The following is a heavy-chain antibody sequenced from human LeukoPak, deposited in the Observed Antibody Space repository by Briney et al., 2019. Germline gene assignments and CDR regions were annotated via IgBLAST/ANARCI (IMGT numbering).Heavy chain of an antibody. CDR3: AISVGIAAAGAFDY. Sequence: GASVKVSCKASGYTFTYRYLHWVRQAPGQALEWMGWITPFNGNTNYAQKFQDRVTITRDRSMSTAYMELSSLRSEDTAMYYCAISVGIAAAGAFDYWGQGTLVTVSS. CDR2: ITPFNGNT. CDR1: GYTFTYRY. D-gene: IGHD6-13*01. V-gene: IGHV1-45*02. J-gene: IGHJ4*02.